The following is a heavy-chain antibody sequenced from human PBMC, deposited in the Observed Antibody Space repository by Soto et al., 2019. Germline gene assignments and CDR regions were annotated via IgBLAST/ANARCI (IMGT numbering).Heavy chain of an antibody. D-gene: IGHD5-12*01. CDR1: GVSISSGAFY. CDR2: MYYSGST. CDR3: ARSLVESGYDYLRYYFGLEL. Sequence: SETLSLTCTVSGVSISSGAFYWSWIRQHPGKGLEWIGYMYYSGSTFYNPSLQSRTTISADTSKNQFSLTLRSVTAADTAVYSCARSLVESGYDYLRYYFGLELWGQGTTVTVSS. J-gene: IGHJ6*02. V-gene: IGHV4-31*03.